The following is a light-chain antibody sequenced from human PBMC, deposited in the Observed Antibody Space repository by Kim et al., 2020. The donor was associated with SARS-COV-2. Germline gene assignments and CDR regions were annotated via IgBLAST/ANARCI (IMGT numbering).Light chain of an antibody. CDR2: GKD. V-gene: IGLV3-19*01. Sequence: SSELTQDPAVSVALGRTVRITCLGDSLRSYYATWYQQKPGQAPTVVIYGKDNRPSGVPDRFSGSSSGNKAYLTITGTQAGDEADYYCNSRDSNDYVVFGGGTKVTVL. CDR1: SLRSYY. J-gene: IGLJ2*01. CDR3: NSRDSNDYVV.